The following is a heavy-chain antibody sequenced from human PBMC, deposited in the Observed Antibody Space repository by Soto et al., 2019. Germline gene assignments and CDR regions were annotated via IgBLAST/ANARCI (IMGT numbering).Heavy chain of an antibody. D-gene: IGHD3-22*01. CDR3: VKDRDSNSWPSRDV. J-gene: IGHJ6*02. CDR2: ITANNVNT. Sequence: DSVKVSCKPSGYPFPSYGISWVRQATGQGLEWMGWITANNVNTNYAQKFQGRVTMTTDTSTATAYMELRSLRSDDTAVYYCVKDRDSNSWPSRDVWGPGTTVTVSS. CDR1: GYPFPSYG. V-gene: IGHV1-18*01.